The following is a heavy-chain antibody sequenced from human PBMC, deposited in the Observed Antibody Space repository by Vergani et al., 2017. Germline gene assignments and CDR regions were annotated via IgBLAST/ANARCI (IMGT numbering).Heavy chain of an antibody. CDR2: LSPGFGRL. J-gene: IGHJ6*03. Sequence: QEQLVQSGAEAKKPGSSVKVSCKASGGSFKNYGFTWVRQAPGKGLEWMGELSPGFGRLQIAQRFQGRVTIAAEESTSTVYIELTSLTTEDTAVYYCARGLVVPVPGVVSYHHYLDVWGRGTTVAVSS. CDR3: ARGLVVPVPGVVSYHHYLDV. CDR1: GGSFKNYG. V-gene: IGHV1-69*01. D-gene: IGHD2-2*01.